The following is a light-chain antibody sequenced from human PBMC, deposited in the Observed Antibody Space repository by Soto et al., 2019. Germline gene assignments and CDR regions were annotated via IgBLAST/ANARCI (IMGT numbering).Light chain of an antibody. CDR1: SSDVGGYNY. V-gene: IGLV2-23*02. CDR3: YSFAGSATFV. Sequence: QSALTQPASVSGSPGQSITISCTGTSSDVGGYNYVSWYQQHPGKAPKLMIYEATKRPSGVSDRFSGSRSGNTASLTISPLQSEDEADYSCYSFAGSATFVFGGGTK. CDR2: EAT. J-gene: IGLJ2*01.